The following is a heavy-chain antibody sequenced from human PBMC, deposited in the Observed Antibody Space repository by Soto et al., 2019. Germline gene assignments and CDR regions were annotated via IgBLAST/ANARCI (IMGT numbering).Heavy chain of an antibody. D-gene: IGHD3-9*01. CDR1: GNTFTSYD. Sequence: GAAVKGSRKASGNTFTSYDINWGRQGTGQGLEWMGWMNPNSGNTGYSQKFQGRVTMTRNTSISTDYMELSSLRSEDTAVYYCARTCCYDILSGYDYYGMDVWG. CDR2: MNPNSGNT. J-gene: IGHJ6*02. CDR3: ARTCCYDILSGYDYYGMDV. V-gene: IGHV1-8*01.